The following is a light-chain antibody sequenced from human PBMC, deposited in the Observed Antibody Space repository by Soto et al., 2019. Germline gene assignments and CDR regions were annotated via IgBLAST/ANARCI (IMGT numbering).Light chain of an antibody. CDR3: QQRSGWTPVYS. CDR2: DSS. V-gene: IGKV3-11*01. Sequence: EIVLTQSPATLPLSPGESATLSCRASQSVSAYLAWYQQKPVQAPRLLIYDSSSRATGIPARFSGSGSVTEFPLTLNSLEPEDFAVYYCQQRSGWTPVYSFGQGTKVEIK. CDR1: QSVSAY. J-gene: IGKJ2*01.